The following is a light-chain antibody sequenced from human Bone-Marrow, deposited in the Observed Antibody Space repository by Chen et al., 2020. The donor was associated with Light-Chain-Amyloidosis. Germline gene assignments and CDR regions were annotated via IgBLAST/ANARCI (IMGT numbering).Light chain of an antibody. CDR1: SSDVGVDNH. Sequence: QSALTQPASVSGSPGQSITISCTGTSSDVGVDNHVSWYQQHPDNAPKLMIYEVTNRPSWVPARFSGSKSDNTASLTISGLQTGYEADYFCSSYTITTTLVFGSGTRVTVL. CDR3: SSYTITTTLV. J-gene: IGLJ1*01. CDR2: EVT. V-gene: IGLV2-14*01.